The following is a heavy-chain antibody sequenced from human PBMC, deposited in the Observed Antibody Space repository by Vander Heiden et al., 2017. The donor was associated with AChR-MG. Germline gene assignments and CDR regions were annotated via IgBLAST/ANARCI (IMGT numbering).Heavy chain of an antibody. CDR2: ISGSGHDP. CDR1: GFTSSNYP. D-gene: IGHD2-21*01. CDR3: AREVSVNHLVAFDI. V-gene: IGHV3-23*04. J-gene: IGHJ3*02. Sequence: VQLVESGVGLVPRGWSLRLSCAASGFTSSNYPMRWVRQAPGKGLEWVSGISGSGHDPYYADAVMGRFTISRDNPTNTLYLQMNSLRAEDTAVYYCAREVSVNHLVAFDIWFQGTMVTLST.